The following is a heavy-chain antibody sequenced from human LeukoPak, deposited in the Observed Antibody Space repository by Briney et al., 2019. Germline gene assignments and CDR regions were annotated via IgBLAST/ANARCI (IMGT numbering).Heavy chain of an antibody. CDR1: GXTFRIYA. V-gene: IGHV3-23*01. D-gene: IGHD5/OR15-5a*01. CDR2: ISGSGGST. J-gene: IGHJ4*02. Sequence: GGSLRLSCAASGXTFRIYAMSWVRQAPGKGLEWVSAISGSGGSTYYADSVKGRFTISRDNSKNTLYLQMNSLRVEDTAVYYCAKAPYGRSVYNYFDYWGQGTPVTVSS. CDR3: AKAPYGRSVYNYFDY.